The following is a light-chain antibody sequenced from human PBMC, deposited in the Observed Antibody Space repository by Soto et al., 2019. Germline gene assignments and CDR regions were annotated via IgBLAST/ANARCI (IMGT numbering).Light chain of an antibody. Sequence: DIQMTQSPSTLSASVGDRVTITCRASQSISSWLAWYQQKPGKAPKLLIYAASSLQSGVPSRFSGSGSGTDFTLTISSLQSEDFAVYYCQQYNSYSPLTFGGGTKVDIK. V-gene: IGKV1-5*01. CDR3: QQYNSYSPLT. J-gene: IGKJ4*01. CDR1: QSISSW. CDR2: AAS.